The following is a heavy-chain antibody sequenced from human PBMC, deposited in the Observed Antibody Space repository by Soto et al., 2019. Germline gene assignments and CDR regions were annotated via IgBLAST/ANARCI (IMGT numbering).Heavy chain of an antibody. J-gene: IGHJ6*02. CDR3: ARNGTLTGYSYGMEV. CDR1: GGTFSDST. D-gene: IGHD1-1*01. Sequence: QVQLVQSGAELRKPGSSVKVSCKASGGTFSDSTINWVRQAPGQRLEWMGGIIPIFDTANYAEKFQGRVTITADESTSTSFMEVSRLRSEDTAVYYCARNGTLTGYSYGMEVWGQGTMVTVSS. CDR2: IIPIFDTA. V-gene: IGHV1-69*01.